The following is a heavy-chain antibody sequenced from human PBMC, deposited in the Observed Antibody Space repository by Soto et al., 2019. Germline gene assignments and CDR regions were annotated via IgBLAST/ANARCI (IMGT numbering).Heavy chain of an antibody. CDR3: ANYDFWSGYHDY. Sequence: SETLSLTCTVSGYSLSSNTFYWGWIRQPPGKGLEWIGNINLSGSTTYNPSLKSRVTISVDTSKNQFSLKLSSVTAADTAVYYCANYDFWSGYHDYWGQGTLVTVSS. J-gene: IGHJ4*02. D-gene: IGHD3-3*01. V-gene: IGHV4-39*01. CDR2: INLSGST. CDR1: GYSLSSNTFY.